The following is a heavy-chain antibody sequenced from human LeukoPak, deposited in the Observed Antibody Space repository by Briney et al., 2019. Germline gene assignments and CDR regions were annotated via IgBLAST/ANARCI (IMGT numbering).Heavy chain of an antibody. CDR3: ARRTRAVFFDY. CDR1: GGAITSSSYY. Sequence: SETPSLTCTVSGGAITSSSYYWGWIRQPPGKGLEWIGSIYYSGSTYYNPSLKSRVPISVDTSKNQSSLKLSSVTAADTAVYYCARRTRAVFFDYWGQGTLVTVSS. D-gene: IGHD1-14*01. J-gene: IGHJ4*02. V-gene: IGHV4-39*01. CDR2: IYYSGST.